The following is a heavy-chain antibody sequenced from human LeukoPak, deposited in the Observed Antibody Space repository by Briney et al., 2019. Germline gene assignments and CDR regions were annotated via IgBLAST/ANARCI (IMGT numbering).Heavy chain of an antibody. Sequence: GGSLRLSCAASGFTFSSYAMLCVRQAPGKGLKWVSAISYSGGSTYYTDSVKGRLTISRDYYKNTLYLKMNRLRAEDTGVYYCAREYSSGWYSTMVVAFDIWGQGTMVTVSS. D-gene: IGHD6-19*01. J-gene: IGHJ3*02. CDR2: ISYSGGST. V-gene: IGHV3-23*01. CDR1: GFTFSSYA. CDR3: AREYSSGWYSTMVVAFDI.